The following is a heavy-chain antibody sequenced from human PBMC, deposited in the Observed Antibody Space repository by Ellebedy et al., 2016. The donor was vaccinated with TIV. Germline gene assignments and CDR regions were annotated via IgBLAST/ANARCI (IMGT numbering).Heavy chain of an antibody. V-gene: IGHV4-59*01. CDR3: ARVQIWGDYYFDY. D-gene: IGHD2-21*02. CDR1: EGSISHYY. Sequence: MPSETLSLTCTVSEGSISHYYWSWIRQPPGKGLEWIGYIYNNGNINYNPSLKSRVTISVDTSKNQFSLKLSSVTAADTAVYYCARVQIWGDYYFDYWGQGTLVTVSS. CDR2: IYNNGNI. J-gene: IGHJ4*02.